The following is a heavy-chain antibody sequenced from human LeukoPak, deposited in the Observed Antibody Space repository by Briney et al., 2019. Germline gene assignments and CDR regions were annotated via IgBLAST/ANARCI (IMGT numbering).Heavy chain of an antibody. Sequence: SETLSLTCTVSGGSISSYYWSWIRQPPGKGLEWIGYIYYSGSTNYNPSLKSRVTISVDTSKNQFSLKLSSVTAADTAVYYCASSNYDFWSGYYQANNWFDPWGQGTLVTASS. CDR2: IYYSGST. J-gene: IGHJ5*02. D-gene: IGHD3-3*01. CDR3: ASSNYDFWSGYYQANNWFDP. V-gene: IGHV4-59*01. CDR1: GGSISSYY.